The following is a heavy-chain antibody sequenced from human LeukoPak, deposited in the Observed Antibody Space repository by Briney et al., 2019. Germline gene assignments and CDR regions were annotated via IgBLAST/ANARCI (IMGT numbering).Heavy chain of an antibody. D-gene: IGHD2-21*01. CDR2: IYSGGST. J-gene: IGHJ3*02. CDR1: GFTVSSNY. CDR3: ARGYCGGDCYASAFDI. Sequence: GGSLRLSCAASGFTVSSNYMSWVRQAPGKGLEWVSVIYSGGSTYYADSVKGRFTISRDNSKNTLYLQMNSLRAEDTAVYYCARGYCGGDCYASAFDIRGQGTMVTVSS. V-gene: IGHV3-53*01.